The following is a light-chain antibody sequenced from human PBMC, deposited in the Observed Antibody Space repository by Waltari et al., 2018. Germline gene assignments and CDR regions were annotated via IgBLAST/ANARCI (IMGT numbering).Light chain of an antibody. CDR2: RND. CDR3: ATWDDSPNGHWV. CDR1: ASNIGDNV. Sequence: QSVLTQPPSASGTPGQRVTIPCSGRASNIGDNVVNWYQQFPGKAPKLVIYRNDQRPPAVPDRFSGSKSGTAASLAISGLQSEDEADYYCATWDDSPNGHWVFGGGTKVTVL. J-gene: IGLJ3*02. V-gene: IGLV1-44*01.